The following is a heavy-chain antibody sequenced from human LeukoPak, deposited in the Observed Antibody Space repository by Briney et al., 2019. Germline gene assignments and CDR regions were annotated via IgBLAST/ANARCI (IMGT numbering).Heavy chain of an antibody. CDR1: GFSFSNYW. V-gene: IGHV3-74*01. J-gene: IGHJ4*02. CDR3: AKGPNYFDS. Sequence: GGSLRLSCAASGFSFSNYWMHWVRQAPGKGLVWVTRMNSDGSATYYADSVQGRFTISRDNAKNTLSLQMNSLRAEDTAMYFCAKGPNYFDSWGQGTLVTVSS. CDR2: MNSDGSAT.